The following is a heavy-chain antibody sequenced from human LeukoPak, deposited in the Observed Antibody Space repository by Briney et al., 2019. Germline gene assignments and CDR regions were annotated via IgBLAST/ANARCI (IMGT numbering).Heavy chain of an antibody. V-gene: IGHV4-34*01. D-gene: IGHD2-2*01. CDR2: INISVST. CDR3: ARFLLVVVPAAINPRYNWFDP. CDR1: GGSFSGYY. Sequence: SETLSLTCAVYGGSFSGYYWSCIRHPPGRGLWCIGEINISVSTNYNPSLKSRVTISVDTSKNQFSLKLSSVTAADTAVYYCARFLLVVVPAAINPRYNWFDPWGQGTLVTVSS. J-gene: IGHJ5*02.